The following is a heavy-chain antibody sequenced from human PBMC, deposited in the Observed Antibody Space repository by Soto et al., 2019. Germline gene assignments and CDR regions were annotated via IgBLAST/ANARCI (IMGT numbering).Heavy chain of an antibody. D-gene: IGHD1-26*01. Sequence: LQLQESGPGLVKPSETLSLACTVSNDSISSRYYWGWLRQTPGKGLEWIASIYYVGSTYYSPSLESRVTISVDTSNNQFSLRLNSVTAADTAVYYCARTAVGTHWYFDLWGRGTLVT. V-gene: IGHV4-39*01. CDR1: NDSISSRYY. J-gene: IGHJ2*01. CDR2: IYYVGST. CDR3: ARTAVGTHWYFDL.